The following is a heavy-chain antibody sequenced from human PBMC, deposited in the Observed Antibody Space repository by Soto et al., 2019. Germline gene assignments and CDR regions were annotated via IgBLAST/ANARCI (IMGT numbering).Heavy chain of an antibody. CDR1: GFTFSNAW. D-gene: IGHD3-10*01. J-gene: IGHJ6*02. CDR3: AKDLGSGKPYYYYAMDV. V-gene: IGHV3-30*18. CDR2: ISYDGSNK. Sequence: VQLVESGGGLVKPGGSLRLSCAASGFTFSNAWMSWVRQAPGKGLEWVAVISYDGSNKYYAESVKGRFIISRDKSENTLYLQMNSLRAEDTALYYCAKDLGSGKPYYYYAMDVWGQGTTVTVSS.